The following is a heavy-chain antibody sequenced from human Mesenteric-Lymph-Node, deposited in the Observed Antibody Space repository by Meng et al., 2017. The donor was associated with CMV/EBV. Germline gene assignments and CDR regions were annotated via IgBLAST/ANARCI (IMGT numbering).Heavy chain of an antibody. CDR1: GFTVSSNY. CDR2: IYSGGST. CDR3: ARDNPNWGFDGGFDY. Sequence: GGSLRLSCAASGFTVSSNYMSWVRQAPGKGLEWVSVIYSGGSTYYADSVKGRFSISRDNSKNTLYLQINSLRAEDTAVYYCARDNPNWGFDGGFDYWGQGTLVTVSS. J-gene: IGHJ4*02. D-gene: IGHD7-27*01. V-gene: IGHV3-66*02.